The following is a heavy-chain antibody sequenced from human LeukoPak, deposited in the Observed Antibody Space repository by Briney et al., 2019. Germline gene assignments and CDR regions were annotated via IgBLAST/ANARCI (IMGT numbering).Heavy chain of an antibody. CDR2: ISYDGSNK. D-gene: IGHD2-2*01. Sequence: GRSLRLSCAASGFTFSSYAMHWVRQAPGKGLEWVAVISYDGSNKYYADSVKGRFTISRDNSKNTLYLQMNSLRAEDTAVYYCARVLVVPAALYAFDIWGQGTMVTVSS. CDR3: ARVLVVPAALYAFDI. J-gene: IGHJ3*02. V-gene: IGHV3-30-3*01. CDR1: GFTFSSYA.